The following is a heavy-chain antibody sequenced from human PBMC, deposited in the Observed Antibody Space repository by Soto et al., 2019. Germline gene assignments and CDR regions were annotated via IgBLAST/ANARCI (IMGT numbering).Heavy chain of an antibody. D-gene: IGHD2-15*01. Sequence: QVQVQQWGAGLLKPSETLSLTCAVYGRSFSGYYWSCIHQPPGKGLEWIGEIEQSGSTNYNPSLKSRFSISVDTSKNQFSLKTSSVTAADTAVYYCARGQGRNFDYWGQGTLVTVSS. CDR1: GRSFSGYY. CDR3: ARGQGRNFDY. J-gene: IGHJ4*02. CDR2: IEQSGST. V-gene: IGHV4-34*01.